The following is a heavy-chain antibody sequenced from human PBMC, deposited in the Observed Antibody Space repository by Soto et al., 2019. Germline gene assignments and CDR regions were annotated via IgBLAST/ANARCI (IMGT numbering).Heavy chain of an antibody. D-gene: IGHD3-22*01. V-gene: IGHV3-49*03. Sequence: SLRLSCTASGFTFGDYAMSWFRQAPGKGLEWVGFIRSKAYGGTTEYAASVKGRFTISRDDSKSIAYLQMNSLKTEDTAVYYCTREGDSSGYYFFDYWGQGTLVTVS. J-gene: IGHJ4*02. CDR1: GFTFGDYA. CDR3: TREGDSSGYYFFDY. CDR2: IRSKAYGGTT.